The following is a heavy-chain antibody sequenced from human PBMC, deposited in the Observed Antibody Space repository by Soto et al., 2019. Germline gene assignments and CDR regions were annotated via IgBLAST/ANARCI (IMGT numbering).Heavy chain of an antibody. D-gene: IGHD3-22*01. Sequence: GGSLRLSCAASGFTFSSYGMHWVRQAPGKGLEWVAVIWYDGSNKYYADSVKGRFTISRDNSKNTLYLQMNSLRAEDTAVYYCARDSAMIVVAPLDYWGQGTLVTVSS. CDR2: IWYDGSNK. CDR1: GFTFSSYG. J-gene: IGHJ4*02. CDR3: ARDSAMIVVAPLDY. V-gene: IGHV3-33*01.